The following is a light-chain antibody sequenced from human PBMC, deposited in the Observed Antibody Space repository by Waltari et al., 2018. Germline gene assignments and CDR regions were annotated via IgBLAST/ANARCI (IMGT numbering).Light chain of an antibody. CDR1: SSDVGRYDL. J-gene: IGLJ3*02. V-gene: IGLV2-23*01. CDR3: CSYTNSRTWV. Sequence: QSALTQPASVSGSPGQSITISCTGTSSDVGRYDLVSWYQQHPDKAPKLMVFEDSKRPSEISNLFSGSKSGNTASLTISGLQAEDEADYYCCSYTNSRTWVFGGGTKLTVL. CDR2: EDS.